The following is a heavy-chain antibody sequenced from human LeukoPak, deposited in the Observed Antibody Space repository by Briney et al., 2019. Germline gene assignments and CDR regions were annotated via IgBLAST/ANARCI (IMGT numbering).Heavy chain of an antibody. D-gene: IGHD3-22*01. J-gene: IGHJ3*02. CDR3: ARAEYYYDSSGLDLIAFDI. CDR1: GGTFSSYA. V-gene: IGHV1-69*04. CDR2: IIPILGIA. Sequence: SVKVSCKASGGTFSSYAISWVRPAPGQGLEWMGRIIPILGIANYAQKFQGRVTITADESTSTAYMELSSLRSEDTAVYYCARAEYYYDSSGLDLIAFDIWGQGTMVTVSS.